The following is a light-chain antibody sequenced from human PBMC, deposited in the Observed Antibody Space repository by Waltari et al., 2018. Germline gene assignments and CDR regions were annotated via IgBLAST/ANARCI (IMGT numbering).Light chain of an antibody. Sequence: EIVLTQSPGTLSLSPGERATLACRASQGVSGFLAWYQQTPGQAPRLLIYHASNRATGIPDRFSGSGSGTDFSLTISRLEPEDFAVYYCQNHEKLPATFGQGTKVEI. CDR2: HAS. J-gene: IGKJ1*01. V-gene: IGKV3-20*01. CDR3: QNHEKLPAT. CDR1: QGVSGF.